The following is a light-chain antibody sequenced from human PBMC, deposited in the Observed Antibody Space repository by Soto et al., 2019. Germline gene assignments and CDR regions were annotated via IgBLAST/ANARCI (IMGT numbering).Light chain of an antibody. Sequence: ETVLTQSPGTLSLSPGERATLSCRASQTVRSSFLAWYQQKPGQAPRLFIYGASSRATGIPDRFSVSGSGTDFTLTISRLEPEDFAVYYCHQYGNSPLTFGGGTKVDIK. CDR3: HQYGNSPLT. CDR1: QTVRSSF. J-gene: IGKJ4*01. V-gene: IGKV3-20*01. CDR2: GAS.